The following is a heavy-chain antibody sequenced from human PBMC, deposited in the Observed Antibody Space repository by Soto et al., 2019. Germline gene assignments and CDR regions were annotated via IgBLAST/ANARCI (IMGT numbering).Heavy chain of an antibody. CDR2: ISYDGSHK. CDR1: GFTFSSYA. D-gene: IGHD4-17*01. Sequence: QVQLVESGGGVVQPGRSLRLSCAASGFTFSSYAIHWVRQAPGKGLEWVAVISYDGSHKYYADSVKDRFTISRDNYNNTLYVQMSSLRAEDTAVYYCSRAGTTVTTAWYFDLWGRGTLVTVSS. J-gene: IGHJ2*01. CDR3: SRAGTTVTTAWYFDL. V-gene: IGHV3-30-3*01.